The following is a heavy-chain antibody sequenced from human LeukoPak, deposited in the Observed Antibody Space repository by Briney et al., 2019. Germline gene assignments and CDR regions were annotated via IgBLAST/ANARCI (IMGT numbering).Heavy chain of an antibody. Sequence: ASVKVSCKASGYTFTSYGISWVRQAPGQGLEWMGWISAYNGNTNYAQKLQGRVTMTTDTSTSTAYMELRSLRSDDTAVYYCARPSYDILTYRGYYFDYWGQGTLVTVSS. D-gene: IGHD3-9*01. J-gene: IGHJ4*02. V-gene: IGHV1-18*04. CDR3: ARPSYDILTYRGYYFDY. CDR2: ISAYNGNT. CDR1: GYTFTSYG.